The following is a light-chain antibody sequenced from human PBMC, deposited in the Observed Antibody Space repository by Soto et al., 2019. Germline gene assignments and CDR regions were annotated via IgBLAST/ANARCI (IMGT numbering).Light chain of an antibody. CDR2: EGS. CDR3: CSYAGSTTPYV. V-gene: IGLV2-23*01. J-gene: IGLJ1*01. Sequence: QSALTQPASVSGSPGQSITISCTGTSSDVGSYNRVSWYQHHPGKAPKLLIYEGSNRPSGVSNRFSGSKSGNTASLTISGLQAEDEADYYCCSYAGSTTPYVFGTGTKLTVL. CDR1: SSDVGSYNR.